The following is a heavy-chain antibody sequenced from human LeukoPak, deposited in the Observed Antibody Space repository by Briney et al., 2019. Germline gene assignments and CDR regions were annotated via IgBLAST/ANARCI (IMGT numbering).Heavy chain of an antibody. Sequence: GEYLKISCKGSGYSFTNYWVGWVRQMPGKGLEWVGIIYPGDSDTRYSPSFQGHVTISADKSISTTYLQWSSLKASDTAMYYCARQPFGEGYYFDYWGQGTLVTVSS. D-gene: IGHD3-16*01. CDR3: ARQPFGEGYYFDY. CDR2: IYPGDSDT. V-gene: IGHV5-51*01. CDR1: GYSFTNYW. J-gene: IGHJ4*02.